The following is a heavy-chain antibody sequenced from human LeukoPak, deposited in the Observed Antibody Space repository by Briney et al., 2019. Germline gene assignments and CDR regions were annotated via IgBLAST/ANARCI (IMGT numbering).Heavy chain of an antibody. V-gene: IGHV4-59*12. CDR2: IYYSGST. CDR1: GGSISSYY. J-gene: IGHJ5*02. Sequence: SETLFLTCTVSGGSISSYYWSWIRQPPGKGLEWIGYIYYSGSTNYNPSLKSRVTVSVDTSKNQFSLKLSSVTAADTAVYYCARVKGYCSSTSCYTGKYNWFDPWGQGTLVTVSS. D-gene: IGHD2-2*02. CDR3: ARVKGYCSSTSCYTGKYNWFDP.